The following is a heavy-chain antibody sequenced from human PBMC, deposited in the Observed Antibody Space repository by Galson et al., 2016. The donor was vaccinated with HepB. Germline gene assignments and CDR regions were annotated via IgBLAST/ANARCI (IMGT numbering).Heavy chain of an antibody. J-gene: IGHJ4*02. D-gene: IGHD6-13*01. CDR3: ARAQWQHLFDY. Sequence: SLRLPCAASGFTFSSHWMSWVRQAPGKGLEWVATIKKDGSEPYYVDSVKGRFTISRDNAKNSLFLQMNSLRAEDTAVYYCARAQWQHLFDYWGQGTLVTVSS. CDR1: GFTFSSHW. V-gene: IGHV3-7*03. CDR2: IKKDGSEP.